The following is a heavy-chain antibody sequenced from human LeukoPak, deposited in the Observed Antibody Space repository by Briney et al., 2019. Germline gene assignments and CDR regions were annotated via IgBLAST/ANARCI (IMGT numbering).Heavy chain of an antibody. V-gene: IGHV4-34*01. CDR2: INHSGST. CDR1: GGSFSGYY. Sequence: SETLSLTCAVYGGSFSGYYWSWIRQPPGKGLEWIGEINHSGSTNYNPSLKSRVTISVDTSKNQFSLKLSSVTAEDTAVYYCAKGSYGGNLIYYYYYYMDVWGKGTTVTVSS. CDR3: AKGSYGGNLIYYYYYYMDV. J-gene: IGHJ6*03. D-gene: IGHD4-23*01.